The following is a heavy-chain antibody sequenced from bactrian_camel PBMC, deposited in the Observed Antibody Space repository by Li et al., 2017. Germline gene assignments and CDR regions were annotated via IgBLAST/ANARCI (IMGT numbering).Heavy chain of an antibody. CDR2: IEQDGTA. Sequence: VQLVESGGGLVQPGGSLRLSCVASTDRYSTYCMGWYRQAPGKEREGVATIEQDGTATYADSVKGRFTISRDNTKNTLYLQLNSLKSEDTAMYYCAKSSSGAYYYSEPYNYWGQGTQVTVS. J-gene: IGHJ4*01. V-gene: IGHV3S53*01. D-gene: IGHD2*01. CDR3: AKSSSGAYYYSEPYNY. CDR1: TDRYSTYC.